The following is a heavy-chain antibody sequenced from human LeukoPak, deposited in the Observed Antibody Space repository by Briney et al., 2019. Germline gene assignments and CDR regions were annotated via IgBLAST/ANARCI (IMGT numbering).Heavy chain of an antibody. CDR1: GFTFSSYG. CDR3: ASQWSRA. J-gene: IGHJ5*02. Sequence: GGSLRLSCAASGFTFSSYGMHWVRQAPGKGLEWVAVISYDGSNKYYADSVKGRFTISRDNSKNTLYLQMNSLRAEDTAVYYCASQWSRAWGQGTLVTVSS. V-gene: IGHV3-30*03. D-gene: IGHD3-3*01. CDR2: ISYDGSNK.